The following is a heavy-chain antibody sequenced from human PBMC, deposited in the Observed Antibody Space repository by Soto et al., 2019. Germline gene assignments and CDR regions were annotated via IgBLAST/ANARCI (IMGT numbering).Heavy chain of an antibody. CDR2: IYPGDSDT. V-gene: IGHV5-51*01. CDR1: GYSFTSYW. D-gene: IGHD6-13*01. CDR3: ARSVIFGSSSWYFDY. J-gene: IGHJ4*02. Sequence: GESLKISCKGSGYSFTSYWIGWVRQMPGKGLEWMGIIYPGDSDTRYSPSFQGQVTISADKSISTAYLQWSSLKASDTAMYYCARSVIFGSSSWYFDYWGQGTLVTVSS.